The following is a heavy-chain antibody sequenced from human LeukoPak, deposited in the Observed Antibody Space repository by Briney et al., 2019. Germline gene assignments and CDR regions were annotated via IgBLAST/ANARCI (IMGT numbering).Heavy chain of an antibody. J-gene: IGHJ1*01. CDR3: ATEPLYGDYDEYFQH. D-gene: IGHD4-17*01. Sequence: GGSLRLSCAASGLTFSSYSMNWVRQAPGKGLEWVSYISSSSSTMYYADSVKGRFTISRHNAKNSLYLQMNSLRAKDTAVYYCATEPLYGDYDEYFQHWGQGTLVTVSS. CDR2: ISSSSSTM. CDR1: GLTFSSYS. V-gene: IGHV3-48*01.